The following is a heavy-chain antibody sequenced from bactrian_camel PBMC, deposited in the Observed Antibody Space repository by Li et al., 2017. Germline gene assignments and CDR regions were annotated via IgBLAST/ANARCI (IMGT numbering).Heavy chain of an antibody. CDR1: GFTFSNYY. D-gene: IGHD6*01. J-gene: IGHJ4*01. CDR2: IDTAGSP. Sequence: HVQLVESGGGSVQPGGSLRLSCVGSGFTFSNYYMAWFRQAPGKEREAVAAIDTAGSPTCTYSVQGRFTISRDNVENTLYLELNSLKTEDTAVYYCATDGLTRTVCGLPSREYMDGFGHYGQGTQVTVS. V-gene: IGHV3S1*01.